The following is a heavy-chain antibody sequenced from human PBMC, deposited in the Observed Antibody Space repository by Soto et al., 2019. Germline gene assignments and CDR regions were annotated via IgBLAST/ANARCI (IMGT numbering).Heavy chain of an antibody. CDR1: GFTFSDHF. Sequence: AGGSLRLSCAASGFTFSDHFMSWIRQAPGKGLEWVSCISSSGRIMYTADSVKGRFTVSRDNVKNSPFLQMNSLRADDTAVYYCARDQGIKPENWFDPWGQGTLVTVSS. CDR3: ARDQGIKPENWFDP. CDR2: ISSSGRIM. V-gene: IGHV3-11*01. D-gene: IGHD3-10*01. J-gene: IGHJ5*02.